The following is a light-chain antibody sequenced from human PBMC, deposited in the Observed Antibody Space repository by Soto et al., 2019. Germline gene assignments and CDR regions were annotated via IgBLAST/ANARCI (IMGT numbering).Light chain of an antibody. Sequence: QSALTQPASVSGSPGQSITISCTETSSDVGGYNYVSWYQHHPGKAPKLMIYDVSNRPSGVSNRFSGSKSGNTASLTISGLQAEDEADYYCSSYTSSNTVVFGGGTKVTVL. CDR2: DVS. V-gene: IGLV2-14*03. CDR1: SSDVGGYNY. J-gene: IGLJ3*02. CDR3: SSYTSSNTVV.